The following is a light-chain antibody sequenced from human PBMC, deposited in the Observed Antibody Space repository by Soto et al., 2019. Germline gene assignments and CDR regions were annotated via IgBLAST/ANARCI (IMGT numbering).Light chain of an antibody. CDR2: GAS. CDR3: QQYGSSFTWT. CDR1: QSLSSN. V-gene: IGKV3-20*01. Sequence: EIALTQSPSTLSVCPGERATLSCRASQSLSSNLAWYQQKPGQAPRLLIYGASTRATGIPDTFSGSGAGTDFTLTISRLEPEDFAVYYCQQYGSSFTWTFGQGTKVDIK. J-gene: IGKJ1*01.